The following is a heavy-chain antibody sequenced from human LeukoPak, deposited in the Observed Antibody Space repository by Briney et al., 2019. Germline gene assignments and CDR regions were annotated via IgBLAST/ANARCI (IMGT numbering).Heavy chain of an antibody. V-gene: IGHV1-69*05. Sequence: GSSVKVSCKASGGTFSSYAISWVRQAPGQGLEWMGGIIPIFGTANYAQKFQGRVTITTDESTSTAYMELSSLRSEDTAVNYCARRLYYDFWSGYYYFDYWGQGTLVTVSS. D-gene: IGHD3-3*01. CDR3: ARRLYYDFWSGYYYFDY. CDR2: IIPIFGTA. CDR1: GGTFSSYA. J-gene: IGHJ4*02.